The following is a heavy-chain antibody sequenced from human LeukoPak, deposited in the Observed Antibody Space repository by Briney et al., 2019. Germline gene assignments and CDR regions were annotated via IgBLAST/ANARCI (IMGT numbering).Heavy chain of an antibody. CDR3: ATSLEAHPYCSSTSCYGSYYYYGMDV. CDR2: IIPIFGTA. Sequence: SVKVSCKPSVGTFSSYAISWVRQAPGQGLEWMGGIIPIFGTANYAQKLQGRGTITADESTSTAYMELSSLRSEDTAVYYCATSLEAHPYCSSTSCYGSYYYYGMDVWGQGTTVTVSS. J-gene: IGHJ6*01. D-gene: IGHD2-2*01. CDR1: VGTFSSYA. V-gene: IGHV1-69*01.